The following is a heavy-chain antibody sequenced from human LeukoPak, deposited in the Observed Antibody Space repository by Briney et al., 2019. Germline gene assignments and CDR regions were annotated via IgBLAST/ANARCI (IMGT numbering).Heavy chain of an antibody. CDR2: VYYSGNT. CDR1: GGSITSSSYY. Sequence: PSETLSLTYTVSGGSITSSSYYWGWIRQPPGKGLEWIGSVYYSGNTYYNSSLKSRVTISVDTSKNQFSLKLSSVTAADTAIYYCTREYGFMTTVFHAFDIWGQGTMVTVSS. V-gene: IGHV4-39*07. CDR3: TREYGFMTTVFHAFDI. D-gene: IGHD4-17*01. J-gene: IGHJ3*02.